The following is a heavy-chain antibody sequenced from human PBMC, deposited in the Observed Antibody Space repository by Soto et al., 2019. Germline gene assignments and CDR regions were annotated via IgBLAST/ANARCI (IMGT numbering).Heavy chain of an antibody. V-gene: IGHV4-34*01. CDR3: ARVGVTMVRGVIKGGYYYYYMDV. CDR1: GGSFSGYY. Sequence: SETLSLTCAVYGGSFSGYYWSWIRQPPGKGLEWIGEINHSGSTNYNPSIKSRVTISVDTSKNQFSLKMSSVTAADTAVYYCARVGVTMVRGVIKGGYYYYYMDVWGKGTTVTVSS. D-gene: IGHD3-10*01. CDR2: INHSGST. J-gene: IGHJ6*03.